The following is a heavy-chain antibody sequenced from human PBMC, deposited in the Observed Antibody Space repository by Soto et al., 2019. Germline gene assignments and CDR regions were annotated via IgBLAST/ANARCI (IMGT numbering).Heavy chain of an antibody. J-gene: IGHJ6*02. D-gene: IGHD3-16*02. CDR2: TCYSGST. V-gene: IGHV4-59*01. Sequence: SETLSLTCTVSGGSISSYYLSWIRQPPGKGLEWVGYTCYSGSTNYYPSLKSRGTISVDTSKNQFSRKRSSVTAADTAVYYCASIAFVYYCMDVWGQGTTVTVSS. CDR3: ASIAFVYYCMDV. CDR1: GGSISSYY.